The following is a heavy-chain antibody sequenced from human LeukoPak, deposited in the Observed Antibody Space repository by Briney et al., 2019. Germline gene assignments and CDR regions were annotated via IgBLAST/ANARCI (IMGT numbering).Heavy chain of an antibody. D-gene: IGHD2-2*01. Sequence: ASVKVSCKASGYTFTSYYMHWVRQAPGQGLEWMGIINPSGGSTSYAQKFQGRVTMTRDTSTSTVYMELSSLRSEDTAVYYCARGPIVPAAISISPGEPNWFDPWGQGTLVNVSS. CDR3: ARGPIVPAAISISPGEPNWFDP. V-gene: IGHV1-46*01. CDR2: INPSGGST. CDR1: GYTFTSYY. J-gene: IGHJ5*02.